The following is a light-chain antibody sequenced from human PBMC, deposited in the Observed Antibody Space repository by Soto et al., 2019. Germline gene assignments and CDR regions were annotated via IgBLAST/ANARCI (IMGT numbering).Light chain of an antibody. Sequence: QSVLTRPPSASGSPGQSVTISCTGTNSDVGGYNYVTWYQQYPGKAPKLIIYEVNERPSGVPDRFSGSKSGNTASLTVSGLQIADEADYYCSSYAGSNWYVFGKGTKVTVL. CDR1: NSDVGGYNY. J-gene: IGLJ1*01. CDR3: SSYAGSNWYV. CDR2: EVN. V-gene: IGLV2-8*01.